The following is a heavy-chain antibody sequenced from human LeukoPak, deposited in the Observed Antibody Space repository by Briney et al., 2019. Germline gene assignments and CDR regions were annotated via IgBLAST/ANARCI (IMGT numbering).Heavy chain of an antibody. D-gene: IGHD5-12*01. J-gene: IGHJ4*02. Sequence: PGGSLRLSCAASGFTFSDYYMSWIRQAPGKGLEWVSYISSSGSTIYYADSVKGRFTISRDNSKNTLYLQMNSLRAEDTAVYYCASSGYRGYFDYWGQGTLVTVSS. V-gene: IGHV3-11*04. CDR3: ASSGYRGYFDY. CDR1: GFTFSDYY. CDR2: ISSSGSTI.